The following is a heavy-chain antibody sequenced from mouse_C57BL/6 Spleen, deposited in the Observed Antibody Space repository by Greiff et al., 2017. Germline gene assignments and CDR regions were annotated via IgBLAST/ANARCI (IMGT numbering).Heavy chain of an antibody. Sequence: EVQLQQSGPELVKPGASVKISCKASGYTFTDYYMNWVKQSHGKSLEWIGDINPNNGGTSYNQKFKGKATLTVDKSSSTAYMELRSLTSEDSAVYYCAWSYAMDYWGQGTSVTVSS. CDR3: AWSYAMDY. CDR1: GYTFTDYY. V-gene: IGHV1-26*01. J-gene: IGHJ4*01. CDR2: INPNNGGT.